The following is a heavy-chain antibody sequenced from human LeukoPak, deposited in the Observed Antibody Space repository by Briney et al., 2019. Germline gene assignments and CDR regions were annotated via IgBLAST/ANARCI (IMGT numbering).Heavy chain of an antibody. CDR2: LNPDGSRK. Sequence: HPGGSLRLSCAASGFTFSSYWMTWVRQAPGKGLEWVANLNPDGSRKFYVDSVKGRFTISRDNAKNSLYPQMHSLRAEDTALYYCARDAYDDSSESWGQGTLVTVSS. J-gene: IGHJ5*02. V-gene: IGHV3-7*01. CDR3: ARDAYDDSSES. CDR1: GFTFSSYW. D-gene: IGHD3-3*01.